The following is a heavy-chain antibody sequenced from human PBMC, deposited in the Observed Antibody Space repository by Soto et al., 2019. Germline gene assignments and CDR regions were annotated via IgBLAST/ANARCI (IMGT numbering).Heavy chain of an antibody. CDR3: ARDSPRAANYCYDAMAAFDI. J-gene: IGHJ3*02. CDR1: GGTFSSYA. D-gene: IGHD3-22*01. V-gene: IGHV1-69*13. CDR2: IIPIFGTA. Sequence: SVKVSCKASGGTFSSYAISWVRQAPGQGLEWMGGIIPIFGTANYAQKFQGRVTITADESTSTAYMELSSLRSEDAAVYYCARDSPRAANYCYDAMAAFDIWGQGTMVTVSS.